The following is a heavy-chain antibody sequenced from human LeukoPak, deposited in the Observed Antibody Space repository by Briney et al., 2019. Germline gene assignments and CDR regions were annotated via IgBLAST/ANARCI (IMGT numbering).Heavy chain of an antibody. D-gene: IGHD6-13*01. CDR3: ARDREAAGTELDF. CDR2: INHSGST. V-gene: IGHV4-34*01. J-gene: IGHJ4*02. Sequence: PSETLSLTCAVYGGSFSGYYWSWIRQPPGKGLEWIGEINHSGSTTYNPSLKSRVTISVDTSKNQFSLKLSSVTAADTAVYDCARDREAAGTELDFWGQGTLVTVSS. CDR1: GGSFSGYY.